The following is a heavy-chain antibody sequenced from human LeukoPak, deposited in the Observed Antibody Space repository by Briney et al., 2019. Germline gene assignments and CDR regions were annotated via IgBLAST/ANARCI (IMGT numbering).Heavy chain of an antibody. CDR3: ARCLGGSSWYSYYYYYYMDV. V-gene: IGHV4-39*07. CDR1: GGSISSSSYY. Sequence: KTSETLSLTCTVSGGSISSSSYYWGWIRQPPGKGLEWIGSIYYSGSTYYNPSLKSRVTISVDTSKNQFSLKLSSVTAADTAVYYCARCLGGSSWYSYYYYYYMDVWGKGTTVTVSS. CDR2: IYYSGST. D-gene: IGHD6-13*01. J-gene: IGHJ6*03.